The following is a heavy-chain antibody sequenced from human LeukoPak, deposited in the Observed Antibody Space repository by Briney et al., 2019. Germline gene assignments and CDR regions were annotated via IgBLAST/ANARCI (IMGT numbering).Heavy chain of an antibody. CDR3: ARDVPTDY. Sequence: GGSLRLSCAASGFIVSSNYMSWVRQAPGKGLEWVSVIYSGGTTYYADSVKGRFTISRDNSKNTLYLQMNSLRAEDTAVYYCARDVPTDYWGQGTLVTVSS. D-gene: IGHD2-2*01. CDR1: GFIVSSNY. V-gene: IGHV3-66*01. CDR2: IYSGGTT. J-gene: IGHJ4*02.